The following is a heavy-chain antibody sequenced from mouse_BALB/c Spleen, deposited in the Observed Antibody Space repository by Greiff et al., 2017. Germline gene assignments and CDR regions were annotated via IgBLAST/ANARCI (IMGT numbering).Heavy chain of an antibody. CDR2: IYPGNVNT. CDR3: ASGLGRGFDY. Sequence: VKLVESGPELVKPGASVRISCKASGYTFTSYYIHWVKQRPGQGLEWIGWIYPGNVNTKYNEKFKGKATLTADKSSSTAYMQLSSLTSEDSAVYFCASGLGRGFDYWGQGTTLTVSS. CDR1: GYTFTSYY. V-gene: IGHV1S56*01. J-gene: IGHJ2*01. D-gene: IGHD4-1*01.